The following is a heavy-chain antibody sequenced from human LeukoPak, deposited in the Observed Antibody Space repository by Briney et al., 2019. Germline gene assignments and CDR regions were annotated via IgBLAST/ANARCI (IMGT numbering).Heavy chain of an antibody. CDR3: ARYPNYYDSRGGYFDY. V-gene: IGHV4-59*08. Sequence: SETLSLTFTVSGGSISSYYWSWIRQPPGKGLEWIGYIYYSGSTNYNPSLKSRVTISVDTSKNQFSLKLSSVTAADTAVYYCARYPNYYDSRGGYFDYWGQGTLVTVSS. CDR1: GGSISSYY. CDR2: IYYSGST. D-gene: IGHD3-22*01. J-gene: IGHJ4*02.